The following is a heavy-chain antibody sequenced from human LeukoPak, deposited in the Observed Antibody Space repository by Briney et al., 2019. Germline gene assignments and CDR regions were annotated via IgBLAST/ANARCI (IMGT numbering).Heavy chain of an antibody. CDR1: GGSISSGGYS. Sequence: PSETLSLTCAVSGGSISSGGYSWRWIRQPPGKGLEWIGYIYQSGSTYYNPSLRSRVTISVDRSKNQFSLKLSSVTAADTAVYYCARGSERAWSPPDYWGQGTLVTVSS. CDR2: IYQSGST. D-gene: IGHD2-15*01. CDR3: ARGSERAWSPPDY. V-gene: IGHV4-30-2*01. J-gene: IGHJ4*02.